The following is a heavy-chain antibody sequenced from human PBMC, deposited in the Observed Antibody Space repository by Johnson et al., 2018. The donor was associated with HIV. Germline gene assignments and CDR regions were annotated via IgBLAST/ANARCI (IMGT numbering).Heavy chain of an antibody. V-gene: IGHV3-7*05. CDR1: GFAFGSYW. CDR2: IKQDGSEK. CDR3: ARGFSSGYNDAFDI. D-gene: IGHD3-22*01. J-gene: IGHJ3*02. Sequence: VQLVESGGGLVQPGGSLRLSCAASGFAFGSYWMHWVRQAPGKGLQWVANIKQDGSEKYYVDSVKGRFTISRDNAKNSLYLQLNSLRVEDTALYYCARGFSSGYNDAFDIWGQGTVVTVSS.